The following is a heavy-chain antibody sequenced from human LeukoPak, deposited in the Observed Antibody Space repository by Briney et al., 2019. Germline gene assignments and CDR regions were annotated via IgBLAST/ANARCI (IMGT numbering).Heavy chain of an antibody. J-gene: IGHJ4*02. CDR3: VRRKVGTSWADY. Sequence: YPSETLSLTCSVSGVPIRSTNYYWGWIRQPPGKGLEWIGTFDYRGTTYYNPSLKSRVSIFADTTTNQLSLRLRSVTAADTAVFYCVRRKVGTSWADYWGQGTLVTVSS. V-gene: IGHV4-39*01. D-gene: IGHD6-13*01. CDR1: GVPIRSTNYY. CDR2: FDYRGTT.